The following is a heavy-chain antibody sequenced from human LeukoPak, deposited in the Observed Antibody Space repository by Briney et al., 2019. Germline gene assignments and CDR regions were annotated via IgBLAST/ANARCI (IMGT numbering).Heavy chain of an antibody. D-gene: IGHD3-10*01. CDR2: IYYSGST. CDR1: GGSISSGGYY. V-gene: IGHV4-31*03. J-gene: IGHJ4*02. CDR3: ARGDFGGIHSKVRFDY. Sequence: SETLSLTCTVSGGSISSGGYYWSWIRQHPGKGLDWIGYIYYSGSTYYNPSLKSRVTISVDTSKNQFSLKLSSVTAADTAVYYCARGDFGGIHSKVRFDYWGQGTLVTVSS.